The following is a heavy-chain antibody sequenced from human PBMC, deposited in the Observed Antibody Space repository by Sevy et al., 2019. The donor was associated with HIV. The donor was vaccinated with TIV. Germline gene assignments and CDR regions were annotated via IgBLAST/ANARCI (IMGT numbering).Heavy chain of an antibody. V-gene: IGHV3-23*01. Sequence: GSLRLSCAVSGFNFNIYSMSWVRQAPGKGLEWVSTLSFGCGKIKYADSVKGRFIISRDDSKNTLYLQMNSLRAEDTAVYFCAREGCTRPHDYWGQRTLVTVSS. CDR3: AREGCTRPHDY. J-gene: IGHJ4*02. CDR1: GFNFNIYS. D-gene: IGHD2-8*01. CDR2: LSFGCGKI.